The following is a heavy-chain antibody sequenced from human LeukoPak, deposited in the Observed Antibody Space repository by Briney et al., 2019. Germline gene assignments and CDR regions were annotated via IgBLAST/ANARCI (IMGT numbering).Heavy chain of an antibody. D-gene: IGHD1-26*01. J-gene: IGHJ6*02. V-gene: IGHV1-69*06. CDR3: ASPGLGATPNYYYYCGMDV. CDR1: GGTFSSYA. CDR2: IIPIFGTA. Sequence: SVKVSCKASGGTFSSYAISWVRQAPGQGLEWMGGIIPIFGTANYAQKFQGRVTITADKSTSTAYMELSSLRSEDTAVYYCASPGLGATPNYYYYCGMDVWGQGTTVTVSS.